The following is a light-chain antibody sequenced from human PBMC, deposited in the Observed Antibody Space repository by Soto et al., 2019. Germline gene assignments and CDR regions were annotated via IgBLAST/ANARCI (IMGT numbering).Light chain of an antibody. Sequence: QSVLTQPPSVSGAPGQRVTISCTGSNSTIGAGYDVHWYQQLPGTAPKLLIYGNSNRPSGVPDRFSGSKSGTSASLAITGLQAEDDADYYCQSYDSSLSGSVFGGGTKLTVL. CDR2: GNS. J-gene: IGLJ2*01. CDR3: QSYDSSLSGSV. V-gene: IGLV1-40*01. CDR1: NSTIGAGYD.